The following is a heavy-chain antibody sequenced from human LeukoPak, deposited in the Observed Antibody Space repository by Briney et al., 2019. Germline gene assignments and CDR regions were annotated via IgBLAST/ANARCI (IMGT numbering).Heavy chain of an antibody. Sequence: SETLSLTCTVSGGSISSSSYYWGWIRQPPGKGLEWIGSIYYSGSTYYNPSLKSRVTISVDTSKNQFSLKLSSVTAADTAVYYCARQEKNCSGGSCLNFDYWGQGTLVTVSS. CDR2: IYYSGST. D-gene: IGHD2-15*01. J-gene: IGHJ4*02. CDR1: GGSISSSSYY. CDR3: ARQEKNCSGGSCLNFDY. V-gene: IGHV4-39*01.